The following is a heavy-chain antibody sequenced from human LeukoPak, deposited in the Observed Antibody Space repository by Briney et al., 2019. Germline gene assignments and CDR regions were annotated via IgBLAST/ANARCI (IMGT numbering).Heavy chain of an antibody. CDR3: ATGSGTSSSD. J-gene: IGHJ4*02. CDR2: IYYSGST. D-gene: IGHD2-2*01. CDR1: GGSISSSSYY. Sequence: SETLSLTCTVSGGSISSSSYYWGWIRQPPGKGLEWIGSIYYSGSTYYNPSLKSRVTISVDTSKNQFSLKLSSVTAADTAVYYCATGSGTSSSDWGQGTLVTVFS. V-gene: IGHV4-39*01.